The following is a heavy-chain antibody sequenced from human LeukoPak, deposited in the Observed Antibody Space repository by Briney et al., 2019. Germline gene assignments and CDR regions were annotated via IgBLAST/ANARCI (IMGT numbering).Heavy chain of an antibody. V-gene: IGHV4-4*02. J-gene: IGHJ5*02. CDR2: IYYSGST. CDR3: ARHARVNWFDP. CDR1: GGSISSSNW. Sequence: SETLSLTCAVSGGSISSSNWWSWVRQPPGKGLEWIGEIYYSGSTYYNPSLKSRVTISVDTSKNQFSLKLSSVTAADTAVYYCARHARVNWFDPWGQGTLVTVSS.